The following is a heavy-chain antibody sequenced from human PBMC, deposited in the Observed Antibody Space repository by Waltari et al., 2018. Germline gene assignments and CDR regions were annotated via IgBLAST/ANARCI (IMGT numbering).Heavy chain of an antibody. CDR2: ISGSGGST. V-gene: IGHV3-23*04. Sequence: EVQLVESGGGLVQPGGSLRLSCAASGFTFSSYAMSWVRQAPGKGLEWVSAISGSGGSTYYADSVKGRFTISRDNSKHTLYLQMNSLRAEDTAVYYCAKDRRRRGFVLPSGDDYWGQGTLVTVSS. J-gene: IGHJ4*02. D-gene: IGHD3-10*01. CDR1: GFTFSSYA. CDR3: AKDRRRRGFVLPSGDDY.